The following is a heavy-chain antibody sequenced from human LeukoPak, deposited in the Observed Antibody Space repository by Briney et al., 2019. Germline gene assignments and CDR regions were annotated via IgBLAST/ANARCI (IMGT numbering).Heavy chain of an antibody. CDR2: IIPIFGTA. CDR3: ARGENCGGDCYPDYFDY. Sequence: RWASVKVSCKASGGTFSSYAISWVRQAPGQGLEWMGGIIPIFGTANYAQKFQGRVTITADESTSTAYMELSSLRSEDTAVYYCARGENCGGDCYPDYFDYWGQGTLVTVSS. CDR1: GGTFSSYA. D-gene: IGHD2-21*01. V-gene: IGHV1-69*13. J-gene: IGHJ4*02.